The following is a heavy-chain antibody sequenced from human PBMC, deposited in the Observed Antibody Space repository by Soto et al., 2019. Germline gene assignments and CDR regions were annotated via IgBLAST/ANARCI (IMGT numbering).Heavy chain of an antibody. CDR3: ARVAYSSSWYERDYFDY. CDR2: ISSSSSYI. V-gene: IGHV3-21*01. D-gene: IGHD6-13*01. J-gene: IGHJ4*02. CDR1: GFTFSSYS. Sequence: EVQLVESGGGLVKPGGSLRLSCAASGFTFSSYSMNWVRQAPGKGLEWVSSISSSSSYIYYADSVKGQFTISRDNAKNSLYLQMNSLRAEDTAVYYCARVAYSSSWYERDYFDYWGQGTLVTVSS.